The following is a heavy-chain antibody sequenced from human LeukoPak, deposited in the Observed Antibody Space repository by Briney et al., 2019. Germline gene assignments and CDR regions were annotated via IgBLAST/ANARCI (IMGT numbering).Heavy chain of an antibody. V-gene: IGHV3-21*01. Sequence: PGGSLRLSCAASGFTFNIYNMNWVRQAPGKGLEWVSSISSSSSDIYYTDSVKGRFAISRDNAKNSLYLQMNRLRAEDTAVYYCAREYCTGGSCYSAGFDPWGQGTLVTVSS. CDR1: GFTFNIYN. D-gene: IGHD2-15*01. CDR3: AREYCTGGSCYSAGFDP. CDR2: ISSSSSDI. J-gene: IGHJ5*02.